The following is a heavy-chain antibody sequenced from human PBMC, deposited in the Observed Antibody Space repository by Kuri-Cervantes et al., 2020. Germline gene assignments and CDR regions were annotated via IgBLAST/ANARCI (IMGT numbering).Heavy chain of an antibody. CDR1: GFTFSSYG. CDR3: ARSNYGSGSSEFDY. Sequence: GGSLRLSCAASGFTFSSYGMHWVRQAPGKGLEWVAVISYDGSNKYYADSVKGRFTISRDNSKNTLYLQMNSLRAEDTAVYYCARSNYGSGSSEFDYWGQGTLVTVSS. V-gene: IGHV3-30*03. CDR2: ISYDGSNK. D-gene: IGHD3-10*01. J-gene: IGHJ4*02.